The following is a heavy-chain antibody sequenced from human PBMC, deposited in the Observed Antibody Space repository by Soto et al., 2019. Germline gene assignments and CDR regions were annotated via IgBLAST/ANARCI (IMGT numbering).Heavy chain of an antibody. Sequence: EVQLVESGGGLVQPGGSLKLSCAASGFTFRDSGMHWVRQASGKGLEWVGRVKNKADGHATAYAASVKGRFTISRDHSKNTAYLQMISLKTEDTAVYYCTRRGNGGMDVWGQGATVTVSS. V-gene: IGHV3-73*01. CDR3: TRRGNGGMDV. CDR2: VKNKADGHAT. CDR1: GFTFRDSG. J-gene: IGHJ6*02. D-gene: IGHD2-8*01.